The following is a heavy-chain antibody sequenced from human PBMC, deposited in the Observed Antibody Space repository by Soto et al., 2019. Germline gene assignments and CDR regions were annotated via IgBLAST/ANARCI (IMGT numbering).Heavy chain of an antibody. CDR1: GFTFSDHA. Sequence: EVQLLESGGGLVQPGGSLRLSCTASGFTFSDHAMTWVRQAPGKGLEWLSGISGGGSGANYADSVKGLVTVSRANSNNTLFLQMDSLRVEDTAVYYCAIDLWWYTHWGQGTLVTVSS. V-gene: IGHV3-23*01. CDR3: AIDLWWYTH. D-gene: IGHD2-15*01. J-gene: IGHJ4*02. CDR2: ISGGGSGA.